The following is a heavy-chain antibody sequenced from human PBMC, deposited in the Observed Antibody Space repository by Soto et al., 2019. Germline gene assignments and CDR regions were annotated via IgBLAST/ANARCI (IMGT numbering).Heavy chain of an antibody. Sequence: QVQLVQSGAEVKKPGSSVKVSCKASGGTFSSYPISWVRQAPGQGLEWMGGIIPILGTVNYAQKFQGRVTITADESAATAYMELSSLRSEDTAIFYCGRDPVVRGVIRDWGQGTLVTVSS. CDR3: GRDPVVRGVIRD. CDR1: GGTFSSYP. CDR2: IIPILGTV. J-gene: IGHJ4*02. V-gene: IGHV1-69*01. D-gene: IGHD3-10*01.